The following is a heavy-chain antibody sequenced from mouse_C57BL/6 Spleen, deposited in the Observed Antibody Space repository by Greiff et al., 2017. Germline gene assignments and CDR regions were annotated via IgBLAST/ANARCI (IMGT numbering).Heavy chain of an antibody. J-gene: IGHJ3*01. CDR2: ISDGGSYT. CDR1: GFTFSSYA. V-gene: IGHV5-4*01. Sequence: EVKLMESGGGLVKPGGSLKLSCAASGFTFSSYAMSWVRQTPEKRLEWVATISDGGSYTYYPDNVKGRFTISRDNAKNNLYLQMSHLKSEDTAMYYCARDNDYDYSAWFAYWGQGTLVTVSA. D-gene: IGHD2-4*01. CDR3: ARDNDYDYSAWFAY.